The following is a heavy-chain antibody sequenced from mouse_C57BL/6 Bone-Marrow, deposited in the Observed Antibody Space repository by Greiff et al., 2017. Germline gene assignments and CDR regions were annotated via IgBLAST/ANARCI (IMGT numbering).Heavy chain of an antibody. Sequence: VQLQQSGAELVRPGASVKLSCTASGFNIKDDYMPWVKQRPEQGLEWIGWIDPENGDTEYASKFQGQATITADTSSNPAYLPLSSLTSEDTAVYCGTTVYGSTFAYWGQGTLVTVSA. V-gene: IGHV14-4*01. CDR1: GFNIKDDY. D-gene: IGHD1-1*01. CDR3: TTVYGSTFAY. J-gene: IGHJ3*01. CDR2: IDPENGDT.